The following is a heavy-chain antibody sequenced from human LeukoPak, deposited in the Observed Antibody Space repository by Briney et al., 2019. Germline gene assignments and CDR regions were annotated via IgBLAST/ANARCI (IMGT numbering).Heavy chain of an antibody. CDR2: IYSGGST. J-gene: IGHJ1*01. CDR1: GFTVSSNY. CDR3: ARDGRVVGATESYFQH. V-gene: IGHV3-53*01. Sequence: GGSLRLSCAASGFTVSSNYMSWVRQAPGKGLEWVSVIYSGGSTYYADSVKGRFTISRDNSENTLYLQMNSLRAEDTAVYYCARDGRVVGATESYFQHWGQGTLVTVSS. D-gene: IGHD1-26*01.